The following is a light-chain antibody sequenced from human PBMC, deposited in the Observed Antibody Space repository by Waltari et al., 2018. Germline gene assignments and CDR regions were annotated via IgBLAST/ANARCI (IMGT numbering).Light chain of an antibody. CDR2: WAS. Sequence: DIVMTQSPDSLAVSLGERATINCKSSPSVLSRSNNNNYLALYRQKPGQPPKLLFYWASTRASGVPDRFSGSGSGTDFTLTISSLQAEDVAVYYCQQYYTTPRTFGQGTTVEIK. J-gene: IGKJ1*01. V-gene: IGKV4-1*01. CDR1: PSVLSRSNNNNY. CDR3: QQYYTTPRT.